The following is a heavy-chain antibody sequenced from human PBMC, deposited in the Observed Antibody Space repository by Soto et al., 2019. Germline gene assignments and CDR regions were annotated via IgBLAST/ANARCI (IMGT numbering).Heavy chain of an antibody. Sequence: GASVKVSCKASGYTFTSYYMHWVRQAPGQGLEWMGIINPSGGSTSYAQKFQGRVTMTRDTSTSTVYMELSSLRPEDTAVYYCARDYNFWSGYPGYGFDYWGQGTLVTVSS. J-gene: IGHJ4*02. CDR2: INPSGGST. D-gene: IGHD3-3*01. CDR3: ARDYNFWSGYPGYGFDY. CDR1: GYTFTSYY. V-gene: IGHV1-46*01.